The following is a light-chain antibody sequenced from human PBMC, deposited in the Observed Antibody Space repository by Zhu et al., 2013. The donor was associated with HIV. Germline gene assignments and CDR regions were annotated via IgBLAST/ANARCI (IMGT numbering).Light chain of an antibody. V-gene: IGKV1-16*01. CDR1: QDIKNY. CDR2: GAS. Sequence: DIHMTQSPSSLSASVGDRVTITCRASQDIKNYLSWLQQKPGKVPKSLIYGASTLQSGVPSRFSGSGSATNFTLTISSLQAEDFGTYYCQQYDAYPLTFGGGTKVEI. J-gene: IGKJ4*01. CDR3: QQYDAYPLT.